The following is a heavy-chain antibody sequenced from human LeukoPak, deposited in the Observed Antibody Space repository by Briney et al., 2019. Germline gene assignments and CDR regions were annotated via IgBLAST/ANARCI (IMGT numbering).Heavy chain of an antibody. V-gene: IGHV3-73*01. Sequence: GGSLRLSCAASGFTFSDSAMHWVRQASGKGLEWVGRIRSKVKSYATAYAASVKGRFIMSRDDSKNMAYLEMNSLKTEDTAVYYCSSRPDNIVYDSSGYPWGQGTLVTVSS. CDR3: SSRPDNIVYDSSGYP. D-gene: IGHD3-22*01. J-gene: IGHJ5*02. CDR2: IRSKVKSYAT. CDR1: GFTFSDSA.